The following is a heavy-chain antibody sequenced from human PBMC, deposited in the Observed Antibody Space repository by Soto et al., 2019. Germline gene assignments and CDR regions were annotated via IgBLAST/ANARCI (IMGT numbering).Heavy chain of an antibody. Sequence: QVQLVESGGGVVQPGRSLRLSCAASGFTFSSYAMHWVRQAPGKGLEWVAVISYDGSNKYYADSVKGRFTISRDNSKNTLYLQMNSLRAEDTAVYYCAKDEGGAIVVVNATLDYWGQGTLVTVSS. CDR1: GFTFSSYA. J-gene: IGHJ4*02. D-gene: IGHD2-21*01. CDR3: AKDEGGAIVVVNATLDY. CDR2: ISYDGSNK. V-gene: IGHV3-30-3*01.